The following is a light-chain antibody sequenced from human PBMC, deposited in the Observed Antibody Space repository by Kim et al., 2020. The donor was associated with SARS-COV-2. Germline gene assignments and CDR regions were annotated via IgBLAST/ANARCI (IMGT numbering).Light chain of an antibody. J-gene: IGLJ3*02. Sequence: GHRVTISCAGSSSNIGAGYDVHWYQQLPGTAPKLLIYRNNNRPSGVSERFSGTKSGSSASLAITGLQTEDEADYYCQSYDSSLSWVFGGGTQLTVL. CDR2: RNN. V-gene: IGLV1-40*01. CDR1: SSNIGAGYD. CDR3: QSYDSSLSWV.